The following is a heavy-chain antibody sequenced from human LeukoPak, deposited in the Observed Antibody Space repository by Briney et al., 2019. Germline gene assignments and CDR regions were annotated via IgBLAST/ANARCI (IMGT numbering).Heavy chain of an antibody. J-gene: IGHJ4*02. D-gene: IGHD3-22*01. Sequence: GASVKVSCKASGYTFTGRYIHWVRQAPGQGLEWMGWINPNSGGTNYAQKFQGRVTTTRDTSISTAYMELSRLRSDDTAVYYCARETYYSHSSGYYYGNNFDYWGQGTLVTVSS. V-gene: IGHV1-2*02. CDR2: INPNSGGT. CDR3: ARETYYSHSSGYYYGNNFDY. CDR1: GYTFTGRY.